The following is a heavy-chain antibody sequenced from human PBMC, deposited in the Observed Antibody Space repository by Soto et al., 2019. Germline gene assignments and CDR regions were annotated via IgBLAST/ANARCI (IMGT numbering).Heavy chain of an antibody. CDR3: ARGQRFSDWFDP. CDR2: VYSSGGT. V-gene: IGHV4-4*07. D-gene: IGHD3-3*01. CDR1: GGSMSSYY. J-gene: IGHJ5*02. Sequence: ETLSLTCTVSGGSMSSYYWTWIRQPAGKGLEWIGRVYSSGGTHYNPSLKGRVTISIDTSKNQFSLRLLSVTDADTAVYFCARGQRFSDWFDPWGQGTLVTVSS.